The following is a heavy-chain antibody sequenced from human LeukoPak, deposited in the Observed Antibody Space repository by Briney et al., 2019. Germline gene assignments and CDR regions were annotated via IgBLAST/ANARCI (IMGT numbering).Heavy chain of an antibody. D-gene: IGHD6-13*01. CDR1: GYSISSDYF. CDR3: VRWVSSRFDY. J-gene: IGHJ4*02. CDR2: IFHSGSI. Sequence: PSETLSLTCAVSGYSISSDYFWGWIRQPPGKGLEWIANIFHSGSIYNNPSLKSRVTISLDTSKNQFSLKLSSVTAADTAVYYRVRWVSSRFDYWGQGTLVTVSS. V-gene: IGHV4-38-2*01.